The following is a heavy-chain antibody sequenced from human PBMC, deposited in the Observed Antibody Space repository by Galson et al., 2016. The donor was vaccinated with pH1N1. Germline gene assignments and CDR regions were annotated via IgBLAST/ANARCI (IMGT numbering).Heavy chain of an antibody. V-gene: IGHV4-4*07. CDR3: ASVRLGRGVDY. D-gene: IGHD6-19*01. CDR1: GRSISNHY. J-gene: IGHJ4*02. Sequence: SETLSLTCTVSGRSISNHYWSWIRQTAAKGLEWIGRIYASEISSTGITNYTPSLKSRVTMSLDTSKNQFSLKLSSVTAADTAVYYCASVRLGRGVDYWGQGTLVTVSS. CDR2: IYASEISSTGIT.